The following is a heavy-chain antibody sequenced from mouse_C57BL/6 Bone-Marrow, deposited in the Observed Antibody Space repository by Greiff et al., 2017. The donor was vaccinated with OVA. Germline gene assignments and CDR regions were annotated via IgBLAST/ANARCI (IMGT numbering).Heavy chain of an antibody. V-gene: IGHV6-3*01. CDR2: IRLKSDNYAT. D-gene: IGHD2-1*01. Sequence: EVQRVESGGGLVQPGGSMKLSCVASGFTFSNYWMNWVRQSPEKGLEWVAQIRLKSDNYATHYAESVKGRFTNSRDDSKSSVYLQMNNLRAEDTGIYYCTIYYAHYWGQGTTLTVSS. J-gene: IGHJ2*01. CDR1: GFTFSNYW. CDR3: TIYYAHY.